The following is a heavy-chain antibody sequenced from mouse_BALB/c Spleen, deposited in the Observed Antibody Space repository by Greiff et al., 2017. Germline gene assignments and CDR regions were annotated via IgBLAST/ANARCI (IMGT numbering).Heavy chain of an antibody. D-gene: IGHD2-2*01. CDR2: INPSNGGT. V-gene: IGHV1S81*02. J-gene: IGHJ1*01. CDR1: GYTFTSYY. CDR3: TRSRGYDRNWYFDV. Sequence: QVQLQQSGAELVKPGASVKLSCKASGYTFTSYYMYWVKQRPGQGLEWIGEINPSNGGTNFNEKFKSKATLTVDKSSSTAYMQLSSLTSEDSAVYYCTRSRGYDRNWYFDVWGAGTTVTVSS.